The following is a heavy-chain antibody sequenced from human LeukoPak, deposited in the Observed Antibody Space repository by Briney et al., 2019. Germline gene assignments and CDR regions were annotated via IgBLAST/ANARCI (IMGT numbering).Heavy chain of an antibody. Sequence: ASVKVSCKASGHTFTSNGISWVRQAPGQGLEWMGWISTNNGGTKYGKKFQGRVIMTTDTSTSTTYMEVRSLRSDDTAVYYCARDDDYNPLVHWGQGTLVTVSS. CDR3: ARDDDYNPLVH. CDR2: ISTNNGGT. V-gene: IGHV1-18*01. CDR1: GHTFTSNG. D-gene: IGHD4/OR15-4a*01. J-gene: IGHJ4*02.